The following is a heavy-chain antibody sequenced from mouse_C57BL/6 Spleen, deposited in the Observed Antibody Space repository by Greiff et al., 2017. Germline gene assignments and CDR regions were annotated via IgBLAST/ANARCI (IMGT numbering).Heavy chain of an antibody. Sequence: EVQLQQSGAELVKPGASVKLSCTASGFNIKDYYMHWVKQRTEQGLEWIGRIDPEDGETKSAPKFQGKATITADTSSNTAYLQLSSLTSEDTAVYYCAGGYDGGYYFDYWGQGTTLTVSS. V-gene: IGHV14-2*01. CDR1: GFNIKDYY. J-gene: IGHJ2*01. CDR3: AGGYDGGYYFDY. D-gene: IGHD2-2*01. CDR2: IDPEDGET.